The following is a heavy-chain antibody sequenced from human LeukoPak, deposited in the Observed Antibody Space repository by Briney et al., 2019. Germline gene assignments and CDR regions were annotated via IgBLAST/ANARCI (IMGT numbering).Heavy chain of an antibody. Sequence: ASVKVSCKASGYTFTGYHMHWVRQAPGQGLEWMGWINPNTGDTDYAQKFQGRVTMTRDTSIDTAYMELSRLKTDDTAVYYCARNTNYFGSGNSFDYWGQGTLVTVSS. CDR2: INPNTGDT. V-gene: IGHV1-2*02. CDR3: ARNTNYFGSGNSFDY. D-gene: IGHD3-10*01. CDR1: GYTFTGYH. J-gene: IGHJ4*02.